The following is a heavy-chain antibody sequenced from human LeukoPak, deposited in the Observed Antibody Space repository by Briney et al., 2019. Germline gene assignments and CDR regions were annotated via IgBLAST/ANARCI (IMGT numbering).Heavy chain of an antibody. Sequence: GGSLRLSYAASGFTFSSYSMNWVRQAPGKGLEWVSSISSSSSYMYYADSVKGRFTISRDNAKNSLYLQMNSLRAEDTAVYYCARDWGYYDSSGYYNYWGQGTLVTVSS. J-gene: IGHJ4*02. V-gene: IGHV3-21*01. CDR3: ARDWGYYDSSGYYNY. D-gene: IGHD3-22*01. CDR2: ISSSSSYM. CDR1: GFTFSSYS.